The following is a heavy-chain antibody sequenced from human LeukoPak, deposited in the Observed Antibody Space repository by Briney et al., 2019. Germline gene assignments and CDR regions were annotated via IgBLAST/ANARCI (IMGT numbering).Heavy chain of an antibody. CDR3: ARVEGGDVITFGGVIVTTLDY. J-gene: IGHJ4*02. Sequence: PGESLKISCKGSGYSFTSYWIGWVRQMPGKGLEWMGIIYPGDSDTRYSPSFQGQVTISADKSISTAYLQWSSLKASDTAMYYCARVEGGDVITFGGVIVTTLDYWGQGTLVTVSS. V-gene: IGHV5-51*01. D-gene: IGHD3-16*02. CDR2: IYPGDSDT. CDR1: GYSFTSYW.